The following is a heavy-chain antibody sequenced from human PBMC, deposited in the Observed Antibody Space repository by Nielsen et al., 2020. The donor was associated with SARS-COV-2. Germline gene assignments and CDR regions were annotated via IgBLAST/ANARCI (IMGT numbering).Heavy chain of an antibody. Sequence: SETLSLTRNVSGDSMSSSDYYWAFHRQPPGRGLEWVGSIYYSGITYYNPSLKSRVTMSVDTSKNQFSLRLNSVTAADTAVYYCARLNRRILTPLALASLRFDFWGQGALVTVSS. J-gene: IGHJ4*02. D-gene: IGHD3-3*02. CDR3: ARLNRRILTPLALASLRFDF. CDR2: IYYSGIT. V-gene: IGHV4-39*01. CDR1: GDSMSSSDYY.